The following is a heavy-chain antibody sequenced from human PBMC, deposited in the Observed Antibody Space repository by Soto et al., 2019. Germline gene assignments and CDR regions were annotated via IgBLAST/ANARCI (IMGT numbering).Heavy chain of an antibody. CDR2: INWNGGST. CDR3: ARPYCSGGSCYDPRNDAFDI. CDR1: GFTFDEYG. Sequence: EVQLVESGGGVVRPGGSLRRSCAVSGFTFDEYGMSWVRQAPGEGLEWVSGINWNGGSTGYADSVKGRFTISRDNAKNVLYLQMNSLRAEDTALYHCARPYCSGGSCYDPRNDAFDIWGQGTMVTVSS. D-gene: IGHD2-15*01. J-gene: IGHJ3*02. V-gene: IGHV3-20*01.